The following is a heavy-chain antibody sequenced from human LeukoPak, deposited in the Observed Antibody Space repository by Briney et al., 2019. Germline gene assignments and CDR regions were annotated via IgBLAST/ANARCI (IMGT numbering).Heavy chain of an antibody. Sequence: PSETLSLTCAVYGGSFSGYYWSWIRQPPGKGLEWIGEINHSGSTNYNPSLKSRVTISVDTSKNQFSLKLSSVTAADTAVHYCARKGGRGYSYGYYGYWGQGTLVTVSS. CDR3: ARKGGRGYSYGYYGY. V-gene: IGHV4-34*01. CDR1: GGSFSGYY. D-gene: IGHD5-18*01. J-gene: IGHJ4*02. CDR2: INHSGST.